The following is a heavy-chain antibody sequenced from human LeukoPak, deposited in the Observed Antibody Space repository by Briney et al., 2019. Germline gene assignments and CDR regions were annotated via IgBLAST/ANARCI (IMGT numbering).Heavy chain of an antibody. CDR1: GDSISSYY. CDR3: AGGGGDRWGAFDI. D-gene: IGHD2-21*02. V-gene: IGHV4-59*03. Sequence: SETLSLTCTVSGDSISSYYWSWIRQPPGKGLEWIGYIYYSGNTNYNPSLKNRVTISVDTSKNQFSLKLSSVTAADTAVYYCAGGGGDRWGAFDIWGQGTMVTVSS. CDR2: IYYSGNT. J-gene: IGHJ3*02.